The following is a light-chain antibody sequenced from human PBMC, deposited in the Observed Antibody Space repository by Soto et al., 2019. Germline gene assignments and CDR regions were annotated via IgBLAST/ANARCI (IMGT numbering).Light chain of an antibody. CDR3: QQINSYPLT. CDR1: QGISSY. Sequence: DIQLTQSPSFLSASVGDRVTITCRASQGISSYLAWYQQKPGKAPKLLIYPASTLQSGVPSRFSGSGSGTEVTLTISSLQPEDFATYYCQQINSYPLTFGGGTKVEIK. V-gene: IGKV1-9*01. J-gene: IGKJ4*01. CDR2: PAS.